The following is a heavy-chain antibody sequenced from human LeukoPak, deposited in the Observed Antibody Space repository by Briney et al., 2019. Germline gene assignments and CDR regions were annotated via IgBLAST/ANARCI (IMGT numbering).Heavy chain of an antibody. CDR3: ARARRGVVATNYYYYYMDV. CDR1: GYTFTSYD. J-gene: IGHJ6*03. V-gene: IGHV1-8*01. D-gene: IGHD2-21*02. CDR2: MNPNSGNT. Sequence: GASVKVSCKASGYTFTSYDINWVRQATGQGLEWVGWMNPNSGNTGYAQKFQGGVTMTRNTSISTAYMELSSLRSEDTAVYYCARARRGVVATNYYYYYMDVWGKGTTVTVSS.